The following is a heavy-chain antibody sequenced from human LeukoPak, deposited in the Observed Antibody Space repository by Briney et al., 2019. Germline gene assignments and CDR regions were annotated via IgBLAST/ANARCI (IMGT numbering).Heavy chain of an antibody. V-gene: IGHV1-18*01. Sequence: ASVKVSCKASGYTFTSYGISWVRQAPGQGLEWMGWISAYNGNTNYAQKLQGRVTMTTDTSTSTAYMELRSLRSDDTAVYYCAREYSGYDWSYIDYWGQGTLVTVSS. CDR3: AREYSGYDWSYIDY. J-gene: IGHJ4*02. CDR2: ISAYNGNT. D-gene: IGHD5-12*01. CDR1: GYTFTSYG.